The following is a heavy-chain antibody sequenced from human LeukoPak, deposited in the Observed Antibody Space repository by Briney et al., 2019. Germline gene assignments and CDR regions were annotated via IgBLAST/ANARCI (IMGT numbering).Heavy chain of an antibody. D-gene: IGHD3-16*02. V-gene: IGHV3-21*01. CDR2: ISSSNSYI. J-gene: IGHJ4*02. CDR1: GFTFSSYS. CDR3: ARDQSRYPLDY. Sequence: GGSLRLSCAASGFTFSSYSMNWVRQAPGKGLEWVSSISSSNSYIYYADSVKGRFTIPRDNAKNSLYLQMNSLRAEDTAVYYCARDQSRYPLDYWGQGTLVTVSS.